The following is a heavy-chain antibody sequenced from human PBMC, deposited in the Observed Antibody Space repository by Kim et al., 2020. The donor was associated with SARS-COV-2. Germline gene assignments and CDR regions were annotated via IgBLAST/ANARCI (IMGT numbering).Heavy chain of an antibody. D-gene: IGHD6-13*01. Sequence: SETLSLTCAVYGGSFSGYYWSWIRQPPGKGLEWIGEINHSGSTNYNPSLKSRVTISVDTSKNQFSLKLSSVTAADTAVYYCARGRYSSSWYGTAPIDPWGQGTLSPASS. CDR1: GGSFSGYY. J-gene: IGHJ5*02. V-gene: IGHV4-34*01. CDR3: ARGRYSSSWYGTAPIDP. CDR2: INHSGST.